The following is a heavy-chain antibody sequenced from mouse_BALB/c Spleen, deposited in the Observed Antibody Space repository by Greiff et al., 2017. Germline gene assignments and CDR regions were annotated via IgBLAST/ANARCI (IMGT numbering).Heavy chain of an antibody. V-gene: IGHV5-4*02. CDR1: GFTFSDYY. Sequence: DVMLVESGGGLVKPGGSLKLSCAASGFTFSDYYMYWVRQTPEKRLEWVATISDGGSYTYYPDSVKGRFTISRDNAKNNLYLQMSSLKSEDTAMYYCARELGGGDYWGQGTSVTVSS. CDR2: ISDGGSYT. CDR3: ARELGGGDY. D-gene: IGHD3-1*01. J-gene: IGHJ4*01.